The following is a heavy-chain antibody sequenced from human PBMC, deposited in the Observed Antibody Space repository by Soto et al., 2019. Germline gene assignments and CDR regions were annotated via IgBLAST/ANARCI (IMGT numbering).Heavy chain of an antibody. J-gene: IGHJ6*02. CDR3: XXXXXLXXXXXXXXYYYGMDV. V-gene: IGHV4-30-2*01. CDR1: GGSISSGGYS. Sequence: QLQLQESGSGLVKPSQTLSLTCAVSGGSISSGGYSWSWIRQPPGKGLEWIGYIYHSGRTYYNPSLXXXXXXXXXXXXXXXXXXXXXXXXXXXXXXXXXXXXXLXXXXXXXXYYYGMDVWGQGTTVTVSS. CDR2: IYHSGRT.